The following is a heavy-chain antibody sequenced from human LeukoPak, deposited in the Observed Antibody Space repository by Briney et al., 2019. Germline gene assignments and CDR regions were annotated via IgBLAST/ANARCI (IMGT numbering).Heavy chain of an antibody. Sequence: GGSLRLSCAASGFPFSSYSMTWVRQAPGKGLEWVANIKPDGTTKFYVDSVKGRSTIFRDNAKNTLYLQMNSLRAEDTAVYYCVRDLGGRSGHWGQGTLVTVSS. J-gene: IGHJ4*02. V-gene: IGHV3-7*01. CDR3: VRDLGGRSGH. CDR1: GFPFSSYS. CDR2: IKPDGTTK. D-gene: IGHD1-26*01.